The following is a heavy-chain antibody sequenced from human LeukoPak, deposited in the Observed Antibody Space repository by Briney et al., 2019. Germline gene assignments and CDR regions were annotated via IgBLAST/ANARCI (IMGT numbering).Heavy chain of an antibody. CDR3: ARDFRHYYDSTYGMDV. J-gene: IGHJ6*02. CDR1: GFTFSTYA. D-gene: IGHD3-22*01. V-gene: IGHV3-33*01. CDR2: VWYDGGET. Sequence: GGSLRLSCAASGFTFSTYAMHWVRQAPGKGLEWVAVVWYDGGETYSADSVKGRITISRDDSKNTLSLHMNSLRAEDTAVYYCARDFRHYYDSTYGMDVWGQGTTVTVSS.